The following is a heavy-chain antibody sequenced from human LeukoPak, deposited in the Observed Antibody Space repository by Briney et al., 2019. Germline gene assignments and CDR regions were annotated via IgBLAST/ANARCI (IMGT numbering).Heavy chain of an antibody. CDR1: GFTFSSYA. CDR3: AREQIQLWSTIDY. V-gene: IGHV3-64*01. D-gene: IGHD5-18*01. Sequence: GGSLRLSCAASGFTFSSYAMHWVRQAPGKGLEYVSAISSNGGSTYYANSVKGRFTISRDNSKNTLYLQMGSLRAEDMAVYYCAREQIQLWSTIDYWGQGTLVTVPS. CDR2: ISSNGGST. J-gene: IGHJ4*02.